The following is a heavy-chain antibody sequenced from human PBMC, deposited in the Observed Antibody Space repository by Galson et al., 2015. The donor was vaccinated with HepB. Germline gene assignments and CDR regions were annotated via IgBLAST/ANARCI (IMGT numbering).Heavy chain of an antibody. CDR3: ARSTFYYGSGIDY. CDR2: ISGSGGNT. D-gene: IGHD3-10*01. V-gene: IGHV3-23*01. J-gene: IGHJ4*02. CDR1: GLTFSSYA. Sequence: SLRLSCAASGLTFSSYAMSWVRQAPGKGLEWVSTISGSGGNTYYADSVKGRFTISRDNSKNTLYLQMNSLRAEDTAVYYCARSTFYYGSGIDYWGQGTLVTV.